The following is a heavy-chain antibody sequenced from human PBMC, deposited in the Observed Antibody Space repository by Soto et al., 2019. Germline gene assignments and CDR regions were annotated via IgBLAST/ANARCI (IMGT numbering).Heavy chain of an antibody. J-gene: IGHJ4*01. Sequence: QVHLVQSGAEVKEPGASVKVSCQASGYTFTNYAISWVRQAPGQGLEWMGLISPSTGDTDQAQGFQDRGSITLDASTTTANLELRSLGTDDTALYYCARCYCRIASCYACWNLELWGPGTLVTVSS. CDR3: ARCYCRIASCYACWNLEL. CDR2: ISPSTGDT. D-gene: IGHD5-12*01. CDR1: GYTFTNYA. V-gene: IGHV1-18*01.